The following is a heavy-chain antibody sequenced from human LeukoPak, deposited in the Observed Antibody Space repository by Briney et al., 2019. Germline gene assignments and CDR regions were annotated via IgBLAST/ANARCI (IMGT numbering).Heavy chain of an antibody. D-gene: IGHD3-22*01. J-gene: IGHJ4*02. CDR1: GFTFSRYW. Sequence: GGSLRLPCAASGFTFSRYWMAWVRQAPGKGLEWVANIKEDGSDKGFADSVKGRFTISRDNGKNSLYLQMNSLTVEDTAVYYCARDVVGALDFWGQGTLVTVSS. V-gene: IGHV3-7*01. CDR3: ARDVVGALDF. CDR2: IKEDGSDK.